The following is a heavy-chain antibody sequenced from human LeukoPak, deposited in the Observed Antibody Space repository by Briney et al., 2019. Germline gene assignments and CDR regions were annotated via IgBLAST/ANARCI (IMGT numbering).Heavy chain of an antibody. Sequence: SETLSLTCTVSGGSISSYYWSWIRQPPGKGLEWIGYIYYSGSTNYNPSLKSRVTISVGTSKNQFSLKLSSVTAADTAVYYCARSSSIFGVVISRRGAFDIWGQGTMVTV. D-gene: IGHD3-3*01. CDR1: GGSISSYY. CDR3: ARSSSIFGVVISRRGAFDI. V-gene: IGHV4-59*08. CDR2: IYYSGST. J-gene: IGHJ3*02.